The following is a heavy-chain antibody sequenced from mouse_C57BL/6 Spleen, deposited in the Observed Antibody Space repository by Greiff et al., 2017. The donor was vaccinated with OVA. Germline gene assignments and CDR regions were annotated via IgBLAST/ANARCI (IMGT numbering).Heavy chain of an antibody. CDR1: GFTFSDYY. V-gene: IGHV5-16*01. D-gene: IGHD6-5*01. CDR3: ARDPYLDY. J-gene: IGHJ3*01. Sequence: EVKLMESEGGLVQPGSSMKLSCTASGFTFSDYYMAWVRQVPEKGLEWVANINYDGSSTYYLDSLKSRFIISRDNAKNILYLQMSSLKSEDTATYYCARDPYLDYWGQGTLVTVSA. CDR2: INYDGSST.